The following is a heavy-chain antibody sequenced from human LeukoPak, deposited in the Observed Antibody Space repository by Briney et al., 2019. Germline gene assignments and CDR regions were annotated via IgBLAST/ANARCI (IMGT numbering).Heavy chain of an antibody. D-gene: IGHD4-11*01. CDR3: AREAVSVTAFDI. J-gene: IGHJ3*02. V-gene: IGHV3-13*01. CDR1: GFIFSSYD. Sequence: GGSLRLSCAASGFIFSSYDMHWVRHATGKGLEWVSAINTAGDTFYPGSVKGRFTISRENAKNSLYLQMNSLRAGDTAVYYCAREAVSVTAFDIWGQGTMVTVSS. CDR2: INTAGDT.